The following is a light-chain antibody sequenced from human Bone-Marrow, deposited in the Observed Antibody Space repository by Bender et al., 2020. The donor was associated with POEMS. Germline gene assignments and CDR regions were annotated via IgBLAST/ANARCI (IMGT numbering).Light chain of an antibody. CDR3: CSYRGNNYTWV. Sequence: QSALTQPASVSGSPGQSITISCTGTSSDVGGSNFVSWYQQRPGKAPQLMIYDVANRPSGVSDRFSGSKSGITASLTISGLQIEDEADYFCCSYRGNNYTWVFGTGTKVTVL. V-gene: IGLV2-14*03. CDR1: SSDVGGSNF. J-gene: IGLJ1*01. CDR2: DVA.